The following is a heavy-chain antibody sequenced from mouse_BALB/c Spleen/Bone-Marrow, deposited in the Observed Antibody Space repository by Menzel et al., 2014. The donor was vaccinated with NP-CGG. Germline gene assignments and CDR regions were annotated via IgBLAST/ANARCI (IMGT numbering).Heavy chain of an antibody. CDR1: GFTFSDYY. D-gene: IGHD2-4*01. Sequence: EVMLVESGGGLVQPAGSLKLSCATSGFTFSDYYMYWVRQTPAKRLEWVSYISNGGGSTYYPDTVKGRFTISRDNAKNTLYLQMSRLKSEDTAMYCCARHNYDENWFAYWGQGTLVTVSA. CDR3: ARHNYDENWFAY. V-gene: IGHV5-12*02. CDR2: ISNGGGST. J-gene: IGHJ3*01.